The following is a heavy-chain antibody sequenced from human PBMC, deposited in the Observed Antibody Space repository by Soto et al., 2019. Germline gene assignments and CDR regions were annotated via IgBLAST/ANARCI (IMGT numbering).Heavy chain of an antibody. Sequence: SVKVSCKASGGTFSSYTISWVRQAPGQGLEWMGRIIPILGIANYAQKFQGRVTITADKSTSTAYMELSSLRSEDTAVYYCARDSNYYDSRDQLGRAFDIWGQGTMVTVSS. CDR1: GGTFSSYT. CDR2: IIPILGIA. CDR3: ARDSNYYDSRDQLGRAFDI. V-gene: IGHV1-69*04. J-gene: IGHJ3*02. D-gene: IGHD3-22*01.